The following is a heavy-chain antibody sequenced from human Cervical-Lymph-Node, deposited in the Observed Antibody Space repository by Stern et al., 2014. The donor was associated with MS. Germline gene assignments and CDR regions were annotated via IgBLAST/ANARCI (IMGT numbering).Heavy chain of an antibody. CDR3: ARDRHDLGYCSGGSCYLPDY. J-gene: IGHJ4*02. D-gene: IGHD2-15*01. CDR1: GFTFSSYG. V-gene: IGHV3-33*01. Sequence: VELVESGGGVVQPGRSLRLSCAASGFTFSSYGMHWVRQAPGKGLEWVAVIWYDGSNKYYADSVKGRFTIARDNSKNTLYLQMNSLRAEDTAVYYCARDRHDLGYCSGGSCYLPDYWGQGTLATVSS. CDR2: IWYDGSNK.